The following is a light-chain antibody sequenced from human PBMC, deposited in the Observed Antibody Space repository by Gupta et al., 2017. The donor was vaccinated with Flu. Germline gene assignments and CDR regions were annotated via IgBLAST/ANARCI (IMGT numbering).Light chain of an antibody. CDR1: TSNIGNND. Sequence: KVTSAAAGSTSNIGNNDVTWDEQLPGAAPKLLIYDDNKRPSGIPDRSSGSKSGTSATLDITGIQTGDEADYYCGAWDSSLSVGLFGGGTKLTVL. V-gene: IGLV1-51*01. J-gene: IGLJ2*01. CDR3: GAWDSSLSVGL. CDR2: DDN.